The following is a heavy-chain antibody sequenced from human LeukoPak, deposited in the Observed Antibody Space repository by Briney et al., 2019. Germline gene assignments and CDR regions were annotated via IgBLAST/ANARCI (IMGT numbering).Heavy chain of an antibody. D-gene: IGHD3-22*01. Sequence: GGSLRLSCAASGFAFSTYAMSWVRQAPGKGLEWVSAISNGGGSTYYRDSVKGRFTISRDNSKNTLDLQMNSLRAEDTAIYYCAKRSLSYDSSGHLHYFDYWGQGTLVTVSS. V-gene: IGHV3-23*01. CDR2: ISNGGGST. CDR1: GFAFSTYA. J-gene: IGHJ4*02. CDR3: AKRSLSYDSSGHLHYFDY.